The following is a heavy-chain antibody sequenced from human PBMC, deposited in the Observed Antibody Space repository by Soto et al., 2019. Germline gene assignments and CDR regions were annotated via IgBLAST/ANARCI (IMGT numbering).Heavy chain of an antibody. CDR2: IIPIFGTA. Sequence: GASVKVSCKASGGTFSSYAISWVRQAPGQGLEWMGGIIPIFGTANYAQKFQGGVTITADKSTSTAYMELSGLRSEDTAVYYCARENYGSGGTTPLGWFDPWGQGTLVTVSS. J-gene: IGHJ5*02. CDR3: ARENYGSGGTTPLGWFDP. V-gene: IGHV1-69*06. CDR1: GGTFSSYA. D-gene: IGHD3-10*01.